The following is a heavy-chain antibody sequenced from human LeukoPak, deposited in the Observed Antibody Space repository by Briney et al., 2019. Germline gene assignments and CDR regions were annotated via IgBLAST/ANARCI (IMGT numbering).Heavy chain of an antibody. V-gene: IGHV1-2*02. CDR1: GYTFTSYA. CDR2: INPNSGGT. D-gene: IGHD6-19*01. J-gene: IGHJ4*02. Sequence: ASVKVSCKASGYTFTSYAMNWVRQAPGQGLEWMGWINPNSGGTNYAQKFQGRVTMTRDTSISTAYMELSRLRSDDTAVYYCARVRSVAGSDYWGQGTLVTVSS. CDR3: ARVRSVAGSDY.